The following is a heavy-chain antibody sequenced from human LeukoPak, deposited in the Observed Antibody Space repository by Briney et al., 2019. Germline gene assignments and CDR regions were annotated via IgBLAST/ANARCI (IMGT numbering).Heavy chain of an antibody. J-gene: IGHJ5*01. CDR1: GGSISSGDYY. CDR2: IYYSGST. D-gene: IGHD4-23*01. V-gene: IGHV4-30-4*08. Sequence: SETLSLTCTVSGGSISSGDYYWSWIRQPPGKGLEWIGYIYYSGSTYYNPSLKSRVTISVDTSKNQFSLKLSSVTAADTAVYYCARVILRTVVTPYVWWFDSWGQGTLVTVSS. CDR3: ARVILRTVVTPYVWWFDS.